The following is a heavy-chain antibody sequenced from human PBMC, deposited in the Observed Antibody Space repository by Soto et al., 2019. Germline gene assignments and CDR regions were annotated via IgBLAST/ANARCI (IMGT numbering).Heavy chain of an antibody. CDR2: IWYDGSNK. Sequence: GGFLRLSCAASGVTFISYGMHWVRQAPGKGLEWVAVIWYDGSNKYYADSVKGRFTISRDNSKNTLYLQMNSLRAEDTAVYYCARDPVAGTPSSYFDYWGQGTLVTVSS. V-gene: IGHV3-33*01. J-gene: IGHJ4*02. D-gene: IGHD6-19*01. CDR1: GVTFISYG. CDR3: ARDPVAGTPSSYFDY.